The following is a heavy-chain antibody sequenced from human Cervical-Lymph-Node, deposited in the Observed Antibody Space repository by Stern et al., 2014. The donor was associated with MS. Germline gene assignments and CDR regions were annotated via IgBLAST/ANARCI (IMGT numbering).Heavy chain of an antibody. D-gene: IGHD3-10*01. CDR2: IIRLVGTA. V-gene: IGHV1-69*06. CDR1: GD. Sequence: DQLVESGADVKKPGSSVRVSCKASGDISWLRQAPGQGLEYMGGIIRLVGTAHYKQRFQGRPPMNEDSSTKTTYMELSSQRSDDTALYYCATGAGDNWFDPWGQGTLVSVSS. CDR3: ATGAGDNWFDP. J-gene: IGHJ5*02.